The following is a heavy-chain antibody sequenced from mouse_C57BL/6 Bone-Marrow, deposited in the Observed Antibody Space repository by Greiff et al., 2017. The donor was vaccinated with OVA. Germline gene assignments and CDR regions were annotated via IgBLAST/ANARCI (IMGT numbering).Heavy chain of an antibody. Sequence: QVQLQQPGAELVMPGASVKLSCKASGYTFTSYWMHWVKQRPGQGLEWIGEIDPSDSYTNYNQKFKGKSTLTVDKSSSTAYMQLSSLTSEDSAVYDCARFYYGNYDFDYWGQGTTLTVSS. CDR3: ARFYYGNYDFDY. D-gene: IGHD2-1*01. CDR1: GYTFTSYW. V-gene: IGHV1-69*01. J-gene: IGHJ2*01. CDR2: IDPSDSYT.